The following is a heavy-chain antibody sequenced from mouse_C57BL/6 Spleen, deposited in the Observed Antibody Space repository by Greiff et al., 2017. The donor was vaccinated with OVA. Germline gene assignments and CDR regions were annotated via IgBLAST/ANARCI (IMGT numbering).Heavy chain of an antibody. V-gene: IGHV1-80*01. CDR1: GYAFSSYW. J-gene: IGHJ1*03. D-gene: IGHD1-1*01. CDR3: ARRDYGSSYGYFDV. Sequence: VQLQQSGAELVKPGASVKISCKASGYAFSSYWMNWVKQRPGKGLEWIGQIYPGDGDTNYNGKFKGKATLTADKSSSTAYMQLSSLTSEDSAVYYCARRDYGSSYGYFDVWGTGTTVTVSS. CDR2: IYPGDGDT.